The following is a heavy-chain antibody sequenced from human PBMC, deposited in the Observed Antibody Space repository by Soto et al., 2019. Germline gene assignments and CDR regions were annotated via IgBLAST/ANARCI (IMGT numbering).Heavy chain of an antibody. CDR3: ARKELGSTSCPDWWYFDL. D-gene: IGHD2-2*01. V-gene: IGHV3-23*01. CDR1: GFTFINYA. Sequence: EVQLLESGGGLVQPGGSLRLSCVGSGFTFINYAMNWVRQTPGKGLAWVSTISGGGDRTFDADTVKGRFTISRDNTKNTVNLQMNSLRADDTAVYYCARKELGSTSCPDWWYFDLWGRGTLVTVSS. CDR2: ISGGGDRT. J-gene: IGHJ2*01.